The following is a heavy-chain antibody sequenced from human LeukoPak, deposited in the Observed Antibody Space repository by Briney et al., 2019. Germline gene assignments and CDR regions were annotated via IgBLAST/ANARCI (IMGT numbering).Heavy chain of an antibody. CDR2: IKQDGSEK. V-gene: IGHV3-7*01. D-gene: IGHD2-15*01. CDR1: GFTFSSYW. CDR3: ARGRPVVVVAATHHYFDY. J-gene: IGHJ4*02. Sequence: QPGGSLRLSCAASGFTFSSYWMSWVRQAPGKGLEWVANIKQDGSEKYYVDSVKGRFTISRDNAKNSLYLQMNSLRAEDTAVYYCARGRPVVVVAATHHYFDYWGQGTLVTVSS.